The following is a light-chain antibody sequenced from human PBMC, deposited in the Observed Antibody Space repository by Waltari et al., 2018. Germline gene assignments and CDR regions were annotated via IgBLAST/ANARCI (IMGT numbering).Light chain of an antibody. CDR1: QSISTY. CDR2: AAT. V-gene: IGKV1-39*01. CDR3: QQGYSSPPYT. J-gene: IGKJ2*01. Sequence: DIQMTQSPSTLSASVGDRVTITCRASQSISTYLNWYQQKPGKAPSLLIFAATSLQSGVPSRFSGSGSGTEFTPTINNLQPEDFATYYCQQGYSSPPYTFGQGTKLLI.